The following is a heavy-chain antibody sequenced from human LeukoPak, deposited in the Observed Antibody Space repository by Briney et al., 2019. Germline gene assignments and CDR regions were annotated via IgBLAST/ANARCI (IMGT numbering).Heavy chain of an antibody. CDR1: GFTFSSYA. V-gene: IGHV3-23*01. Sequence: GSLRLSCAASGFTFSSYAMSWVRQAPGKGLEWVSGISGSGGSTYYADSVKGRFTISRDNSKNTLYVQMNSLRAEDTAVYYCAKEGAIAGTSPVDYWGQGTLVTVSS. CDR3: AKEGAIAGTSPVDY. CDR2: ISGSGGST. J-gene: IGHJ4*02. D-gene: IGHD6-13*01.